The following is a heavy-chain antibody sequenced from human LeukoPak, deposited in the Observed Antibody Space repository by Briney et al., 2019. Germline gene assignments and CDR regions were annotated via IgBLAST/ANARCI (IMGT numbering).Heavy chain of an antibody. CDR2: IYYSGST. Sequence: ASDSLSLTRTVSGVSISSVYYYWSWLRQPPGKGLDCIRYIYYSGSTYYNPSLKSRATISVDTPKNQFSLKLSSVTAADTAVYYCARVPYYDSSGYYVDYWGQGTLVTVSS. CDR1: GVSISSVYYY. J-gene: IGHJ4*02. D-gene: IGHD3-22*01. V-gene: IGHV4-30-4*02. CDR3: ARVPYYDSSGYYVDY.